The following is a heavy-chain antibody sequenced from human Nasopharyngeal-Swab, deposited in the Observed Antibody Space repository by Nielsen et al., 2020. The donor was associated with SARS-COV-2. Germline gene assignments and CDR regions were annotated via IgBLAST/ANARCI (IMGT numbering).Heavy chain of an antibody. V-gene: IGHV1-3*01. CDR2: INGGNGNT. CDR1: GYTFISYG. J-gene: IGHJ4*02. D-gene: IGHD6-13*01. Sequence: ASVKVSCKASGYTFISYGMHWVRQAPGQRLEWMGWINGGNGNTKYSQKFQDRVTITRDTSASTAYMELSSLRSEDTAVYYCARDSLLGNWPILYSSSWYPFHFDYWGQGTLVTVSS. CDR3: ARDSLLGNWPILYSSSWYPFHFDY.